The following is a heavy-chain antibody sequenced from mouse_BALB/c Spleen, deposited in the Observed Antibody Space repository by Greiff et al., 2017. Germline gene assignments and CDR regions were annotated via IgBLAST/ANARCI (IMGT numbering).Heavy chain of an antibody. CDR1: GYTFTSYW. CDR2: INPSNGRT. Sequence: QVQLKQPGAELVKPGASVKLSCKASGYTFTSYWMHWVKQRPGQGLEWIGEINPSNGRTNYNEKFKSKATLTVDKSSSTAYMQLSSLTSEDSAVYYCARGGSWARAMDYWGQGTSVTVSS. V-gene: IGHV1S81*02. J-gene: IGHJ4*01. D-gene: IGHD4-1*01. CDR3: ARGGSWARAMDY.